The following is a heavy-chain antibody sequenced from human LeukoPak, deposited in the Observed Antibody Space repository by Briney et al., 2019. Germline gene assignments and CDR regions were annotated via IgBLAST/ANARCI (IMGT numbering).Heavy chain of an antibody. CDR1: GLTFISYT. V-gene: IGHV3-21*01. J-gene: IGHJ4*02. CDR3: ARVGVLAGSKYFDY. CDR2: ISSSSSYI. D-gene: IGHD3-10*01. Sequence: GGSLRLSCAASGLTFISYTMNWVRQAPGKGLEWVSSISSSSSYIYYADSVKGRFTISRDNAKKSVYLQMNSLRAEDTAVYSCARVGVLAGSKYFDYWGQGTLVTVSS.